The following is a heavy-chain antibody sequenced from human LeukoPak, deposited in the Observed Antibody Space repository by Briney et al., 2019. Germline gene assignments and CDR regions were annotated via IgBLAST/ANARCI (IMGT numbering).Heavy chain of an antibody. V-gene: IGHV3-23*01. J-gene: IGHJ4*02. Sequence: PGGSLRLSCAASGFSLSSYSMDWVRQAPGKGLEWVSSISGSGDSTYYADSVKGRFTISRDNSKNTLFLQMNSLRAEDTAVYYCARGVIAAAGFFDFWGQGALVTVSS. CDR2: ISGSGDST. CDR3: ARGVIAAAGFFDF. D-gene: IGHD6-13*01. CDR1: GFSLSSYS.